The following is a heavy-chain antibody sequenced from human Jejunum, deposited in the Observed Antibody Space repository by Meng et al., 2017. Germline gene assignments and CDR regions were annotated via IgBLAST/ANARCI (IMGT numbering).Heavy chain of an antibody. Sequence: QVRVVGSGGGLVKSGGSLRLSCAVSGFSFSDNFMSWIRQAPGKGLELISYIDESGSHKYHADSVKGRFTISRDNAKNSLNLEMNSLRVEDTAVYYCARPADSSLDYWGQGTLVTVSS. CDR2: IDESGSHK. CDR3: ARPADSSLDY. J-gene: IGHJ4*02. V-gene: IGHV3-11*01. D-gene: IGHD6-6*01. CDR1: GFSFSDNF.